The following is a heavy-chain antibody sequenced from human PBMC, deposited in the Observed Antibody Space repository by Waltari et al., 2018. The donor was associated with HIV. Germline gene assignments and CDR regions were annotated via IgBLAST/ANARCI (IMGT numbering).Heavy chain of an antibody. CDR3: ARDKVFLLGGESRGRGGFDA. CDR2: INHSGNA. J-gene: IGHJ3*01. D-gene: IGHD3-10*01. Sequence: QLQQWGASVLQPSETLFLTCALYGGSFGGYYWNWIRQSPGGTQDWIGEINHSGNANENPTLDSLFSISLDRSKNQFPLTLTSLSAADTATYCCARDKVFLLGGESRGRGGFDAWGQGTVVRVSS. CDR1: GGSFGGYY. V-gene: IGHV4-34*02.